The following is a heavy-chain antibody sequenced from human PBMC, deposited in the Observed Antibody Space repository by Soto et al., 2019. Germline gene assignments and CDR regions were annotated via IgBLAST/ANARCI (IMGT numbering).Heavy chain of an antibody. CDR1: GFTFSSYA. Sequence: PGGSLRLSCAASGFTFSSYAMHWVRQAPGKGLEWVAVISYDGSNKYYADSVKGRFTISRDNSKNTLYLQMNSLRAEDTAVYYCARLSSGWTAAYYGMDVWGQGTTVTVSS. D-gene: IGHD6-19*01. CDR2: ISYDGSNK. CDR3: ARLSSGWTAAYYGMDV. V-gene: IGHV3-30-3*01. J-gene: IGHJ6*02.